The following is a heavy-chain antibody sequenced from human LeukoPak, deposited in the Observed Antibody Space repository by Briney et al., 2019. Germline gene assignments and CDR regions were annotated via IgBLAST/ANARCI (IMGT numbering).Heavy chain of an antibody. Sequence: ASVKVSCKASGYTFTSYDINWVRQATGQGLEWMGWMNPNSGNTGYAQKFQGRVTMTRNTSISTAYMELSSLRSEDTAVYYCARIASGSLYYYYCYMDVWGKGTTVTISS. CDR1: GYTFTSYD. CDR3: ARIASGSLYYYYCYMDV. CDR2: MNPNSGNT. D-gene: IGHD3-10*01. J-gene: IGHJ6*03. V-gene: IGHV1-8*01.